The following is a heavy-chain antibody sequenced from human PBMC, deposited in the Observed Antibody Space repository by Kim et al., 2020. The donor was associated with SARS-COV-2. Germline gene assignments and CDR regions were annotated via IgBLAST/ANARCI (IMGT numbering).Heavy chain of an antibody. CDR1: GFTFSTHA. D-gene: IGHD2-2*01. Sequence: GGSLRLSCATSGFTFSTHAMGWVRQAPGKGLEWVSQINGGGDFTHYTDSVKGRFTISRDNSKNTVFLQVKILRAEDTAMYYCVKEYCSDSCYWAEWGQGTRVSVSS. CDR3: VKEYCSDSCYWAE. CDR2: INGGGDFT. J-gene: IGHJ4*02. V-gene: IGHV3-23*01.